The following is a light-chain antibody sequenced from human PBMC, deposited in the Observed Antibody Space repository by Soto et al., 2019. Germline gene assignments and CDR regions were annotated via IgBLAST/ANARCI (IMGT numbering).Light chain of an antibody. CDR3: QTWGTGIQV. CDR1: SGHSSYA. J-gene: IGLJ2*01. CDR2: LNSDGSH. V-gene: IGLV4-69*01. Sequence: QPVLTQSPSASASLGASVKLTCTLSSGHSSYAIAWHQQQPEKGPRYLMKLNSDGSHSKGDGIPDRFSGSSSGAERYLTIPSLQYEDEADYYCQTWGTGIQVFGGGTKVTVL.